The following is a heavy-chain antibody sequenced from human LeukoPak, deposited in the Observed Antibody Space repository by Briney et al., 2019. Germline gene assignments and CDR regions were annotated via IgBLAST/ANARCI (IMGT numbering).Heavy chain of an antibody. D-gene: IGHD1-26*01. CDR2: INPNSGGT. V-gene: IGHV1-2*02. CDR1: GYTFIGYY. Sequence: GASVKVSCKASGYTFIGYYMHWVRQAPGQGLEWMGWINPNSGGTNYAQKFQGRVTMTRDRSISTAYMELSRLRPDDTAVYYCARDGGSHSVDWGQGTLVTVSS. J-gene: IGHJ4*02. CDR3: ARDGGSHSVD.